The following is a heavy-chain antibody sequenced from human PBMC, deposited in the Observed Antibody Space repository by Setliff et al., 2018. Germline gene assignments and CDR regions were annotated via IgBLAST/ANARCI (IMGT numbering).Heavy chain of an antibody. CDR1: GYTFTSYG. CDR2: ISAYNGNT. J-gene: IGHJ1*01. D-gene: IGHD6-13*01. Sequence: ASVKVSCKASGYTFTSYGFSWVRQAPGQGLEWMGWISAYNGNTNYGQKYQGRVTMTTDTSTNTVYMELSSLRSDDTAVYYCARAGQLDYFQHWGQGTLVTVSS. V-gene: IGHV1-18*01. CDR3: ARAGQLDYFQH.